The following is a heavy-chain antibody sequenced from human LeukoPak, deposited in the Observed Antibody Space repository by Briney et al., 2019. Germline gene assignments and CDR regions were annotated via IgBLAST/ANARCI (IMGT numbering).Heavy chain of an antibody. Sequence: GSLRLSCAASGFTFSSYWMSWVRQAPGKGLEWVANIKQDGSEKYYVDSVKGRFTISRDNAKNSLYLQMNSLRAEDTAVYYCARDHHRRYYDSQARDTFDIWGQGTMVTVSS. CDR3: ARDHHRRYYDSQARDTFDI. D-gene: IGHD3-22*01. V-gene: IGHV3-7*01. CDR1: GFTFSSYW. CDR2: IKQDGSEK. J-gene: IGHJ3*02.